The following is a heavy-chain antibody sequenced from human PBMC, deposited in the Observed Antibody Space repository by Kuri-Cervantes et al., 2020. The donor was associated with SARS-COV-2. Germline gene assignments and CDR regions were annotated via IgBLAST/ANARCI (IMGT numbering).Heavy chain of an antibody. V-gene: IGHV3-21*01. D-gene: IGHD1-26*01. CDR3: ARDQSGSYYFGYFDY. J-gene: IGHJ4*02. Sequence: GASLKISCAASGFTFSSYSMNWVRQAPGKGLQWVSSISSSSSYIYYADSVKGRFTISRDNAKNSLYLQMNSLRAEDTAVYYCARDQSGSYYFGYFDYWGQGTLVTVSS. CDR1: GFTFSSYS. CDR2: ISSSSSYI.